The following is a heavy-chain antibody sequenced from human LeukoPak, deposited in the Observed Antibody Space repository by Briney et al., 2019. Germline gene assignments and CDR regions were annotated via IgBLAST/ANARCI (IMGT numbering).Heavy chain of an antibody. Sequence: PGGSLRLSCAASGFTFSSYWMHWVRQAPGKGLVWVSRINTDGSSTSYADSVKGRFTISRDNAKNTLYLQMNSLRAEDTAVYYCADGGSGSYVRYWGQGTLVTVSS. CDR3: ADGGSGSYVRY. D-gene: IGHD3-10*01. CDR2: INTDGSST. J-gene: IGHJ4*02. V-gene: IGHV3-74*01. CDR1: GFTFSSYW.